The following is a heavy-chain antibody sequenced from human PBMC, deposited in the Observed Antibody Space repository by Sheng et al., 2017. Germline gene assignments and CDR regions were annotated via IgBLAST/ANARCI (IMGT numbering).Heavy chain of an antibody. D-gene: IGHD2-2*02. CDR3: ARHYTTYPF. Sequence: VQLVESGGGLIQPGGSLRLSCVTSGFTFSTYEMDWVRQAPGKGLEWISYISSSGRTIYYADSVKGRFTISRDNAKNALFLQMNSLRAEDTAVYYCARHYTTYPFWGQGTLVTVSS. V-gene: IGHV3-48*03. J-gene: IGHJ4*02. CDR1: GFTFSTYE. CDR2: ISSSGRTI.